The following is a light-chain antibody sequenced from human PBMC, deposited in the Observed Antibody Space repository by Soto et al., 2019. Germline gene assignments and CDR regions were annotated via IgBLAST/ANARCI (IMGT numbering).Light chain of an antibody. J-gene: IGLJ1*01. Sequence: QSVLTQPPSASGTPGQGVTISCSVSSSNVGGNPVNWYQHVPTTAPKLLIYTNTQRPSGVPDRLSGSKSGTSASLAISGLQSEDEADYYCASWDDSLNGPVFGTGTKVTVL. CDR3: ASWDDSLNGPV. CDR1: SSNVGGNP. CDR2: TNT. V-gene: IGLV1-44*01.